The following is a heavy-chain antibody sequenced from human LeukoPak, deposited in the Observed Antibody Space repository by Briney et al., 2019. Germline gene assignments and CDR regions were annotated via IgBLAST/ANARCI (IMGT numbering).Heavy chain of an antibody. CDR1: GYTFTSYY. Sequence: GASVKVSCKASGYTFTSYYMHWVRQAPGQGLEWMGIINPSGGSTSYAQKFQGRVTMTRDTSTSTVYMELSSLRSEDTAVYYCARGGDIVVVPAASFDYWGQGTLVTVSS. D-gene: IGHD2-2*01. CDR3: ARGGDIVVVPAASFDY. J-gene: IGHJ4*02. CDR2: INPSGGST. V-gene: IGHV1-46*01.